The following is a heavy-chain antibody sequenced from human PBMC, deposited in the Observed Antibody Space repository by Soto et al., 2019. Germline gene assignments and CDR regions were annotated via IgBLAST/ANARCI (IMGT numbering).Heavy chain of an antibody. CDR2: ISWNSGSI. Sequence: PGGSLRLSCAASGFTFDDYAMHWVRQAPGKGLEWVSGISWNSGSIGYADSVKGRFTISRDNAKNSLYLQMNSLRAEDTALYYCAKDPSPYCTNGVCMGWFDPWGQGTLVTVSS. J-gene: IGHJ5*02. V-gene: IGHV3-9*01. CDR3: AKDPSPYCTNGVCMGWFDP. CDR1: GFTFDDYA. D-gene: IGHD2-8*01.